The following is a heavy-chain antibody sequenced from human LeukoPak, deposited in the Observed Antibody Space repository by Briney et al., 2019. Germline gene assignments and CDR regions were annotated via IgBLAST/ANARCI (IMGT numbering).Heavy chain of an antibody. Sequence: PSETLSLTCTVSGGSISSSSYYWGWIRQPPGKGLEWIGSIYYSGSTYYNPSLKSRVTISVDTSKNQFSLKLSSVTAADTAVYYCARRSSGWDHFNYWGQVTLVTVSS. CDR2: IYYSGST. J-gene: IGHJ4*02. CDR1: GGSISSSSYY. D-gene: IGHD6-19*01. CDR3: ARRSSGWDHFNY. V-gene: IGHV4-39*01.